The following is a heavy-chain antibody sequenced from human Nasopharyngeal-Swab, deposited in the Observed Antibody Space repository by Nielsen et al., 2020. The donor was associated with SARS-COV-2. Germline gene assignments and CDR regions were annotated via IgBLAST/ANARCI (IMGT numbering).Heavy chain of an antibody. Sequence: GESLKISCAASGFIFSASAIHWVRQASGKGLEWVGRIGDKEHNYATTYGASVQGRFTISRDDSKNTAFLQMDGLRPEDTAVYYCARGGIWSGELLFPSDYWGQGTLVTVSS. D-gene: IGHD3-10*01. CDR1: GFIFSASA. V-gene: IGHV3-73*01. CDR2: IGDKEHNYAT. CDR3: ARGGIWSGELLFPSDY. J-gene: IGHJ4*02.